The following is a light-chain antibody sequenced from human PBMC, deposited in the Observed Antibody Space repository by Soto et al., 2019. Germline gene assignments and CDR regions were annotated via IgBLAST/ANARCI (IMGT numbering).Light chain of an antibody. Sequence: EIVLTQSPDTLSLSPGERATVSCRASQSVSRSNLAWYQHKPGQAPRLLIYGTSNRATGIPDRFTDSGSGTDLTRTISSLKPEDFAVYYCEQYGGSSPSITFGQGTRLE. CDR3: EQYGGSSPSIT. V-gene: IGKV3-20*01. CDR1: QSVSRSN. J-gene: IGKJ5*01. CDR2: GTS.